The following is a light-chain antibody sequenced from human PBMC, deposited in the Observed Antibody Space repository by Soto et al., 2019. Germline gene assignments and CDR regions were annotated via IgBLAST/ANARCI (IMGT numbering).Light chain of an antibody. CDR3: QAWDSSTDVV. CDR2: QHS. Sequence: SSELTQPPSVSVSPGQTASITCSGDKLGDKYTCWYQQKPGQSPVLVIYQHSQRPSGIPERFSGSNSGNTATRTISGTQAMDEADYYCQAWDSSTDVVFGGGTQLTVL. V-gene: IGLV3-1*01. CDR1: KLGDKY. J-gene: IGLJ2*01.